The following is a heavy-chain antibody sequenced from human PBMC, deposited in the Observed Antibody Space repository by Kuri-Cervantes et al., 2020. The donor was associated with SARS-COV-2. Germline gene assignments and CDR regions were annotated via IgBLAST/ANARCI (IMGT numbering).Heavy chain of an antibody. Sequence: GGSRRLSCAASGFTFSSYAMHWVRQAPGKGLEWVAVISYDGSNKYYADSVKGRFTISRDNSKNTLYLQMNSLRAEDTAVYYCARENPYCRGGSCYSGAFDIWGQGTMVTVSS. CDR1: GFTFSSYA. CDR2: ISYDGSNK. J-gene: IGHJ3*02. V-gene: IGHV3-30-3*01. CDR3: ARENPYCRGGSCYSGAFDI. D-gene: IGHD2-15*01.